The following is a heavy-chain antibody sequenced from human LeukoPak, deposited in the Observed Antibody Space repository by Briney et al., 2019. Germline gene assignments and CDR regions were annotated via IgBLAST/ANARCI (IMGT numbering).Heavy chain of an antibody. J-gene: IGHJ6*02. D-gene: IGHD5-24*01. CDR3: ARGGTEIYYYYYGMDV. CDR1: TFALSRYA. V-gene: IGHV3-30*04. CDR2: ISYDGSDK. Sequence: GGSLRLSCAASTFALSRYAMHWVRQAPGRGLEWVGVISYDGSDKYYADSVKGRFTISRDNSKNTLYLQMNSLRVEDTAVYYCARGGTEIYYYYYGMDVRGQGTTVTVSS.